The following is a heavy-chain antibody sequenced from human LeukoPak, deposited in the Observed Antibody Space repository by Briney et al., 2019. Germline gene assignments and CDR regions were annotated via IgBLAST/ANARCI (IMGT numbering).Heavy chain of an antibody. Sequence: ASVKVSCKASGYTFVGYFMHWVRQAPGQGLEWMGWINPNNGGTNYAQKFQDWVTMTRDTSTSTVYMEVSRLRSDDTAVYYCASDNHSKNRKGYFDYWGQGTLVTVSS. CDR3: ASDNHSKNRKGYFDY. J-gene: IGHJ4*02. CDR1: GYTFVGYF. D-gene: IGHD1-14*01. CDR2: INPNNGGT. V-gene: IGHV1-2*04.